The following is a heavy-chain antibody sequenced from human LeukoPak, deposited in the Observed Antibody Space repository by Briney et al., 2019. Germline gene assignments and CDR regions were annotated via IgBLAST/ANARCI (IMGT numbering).Heavy chain of an antibody. CDR3: AREGAGGFDI. J-gene: IGHJ3*02. Sequence: GGSLRLSCAASGFTFSSYAMSWVRRAPRKGLEWVALIFSGNSTYYADSVKGRLTISRDNSKNTLFLQMNSLRVEDTAVYYCAREGAGGFDIWGRGTMVTVSS. CDR2: IFSGNST. CDR1: GFTFSSYA. V-gene: IGHV3-53*01. D-gene: IGHD3-16*01.